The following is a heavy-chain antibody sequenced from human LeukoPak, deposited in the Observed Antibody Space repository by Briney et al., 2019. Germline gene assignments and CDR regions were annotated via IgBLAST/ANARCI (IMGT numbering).Heavy chain of an antibody. CDR3: ARVHQDFSWELLLYY. Sequence: GGSLRLSCAASGFTFSSYSMNWVRQAPGKGLEWVSSISSSSSYIYYADSVKGRFTISRDNAKNSLYLQMNSLRAEDTAVYYCARVHQDFSWELLLYYLGQGTLVTVFS. V-gene: IGHV3-21*01. CDR2: ISSSSSYI. CDR1: GFTFSSYS. D-gene: IGHD1-26*01. J-gene: IGHJ4*02.